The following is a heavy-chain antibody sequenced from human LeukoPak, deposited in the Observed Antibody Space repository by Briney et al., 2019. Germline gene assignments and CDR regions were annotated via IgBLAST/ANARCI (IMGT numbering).Heavy chain of an antibody. D-gene: IGHD3-10*01. CDR3: ATSGGPINWFDP. Sequence: SETLSLTCAVYGGSLSVYYWGWIRQPPGKGLQWIGEVNHSGSTNYNPSLKSRVTISVDTSKNQFSLKLSSVTAADTAVYYCATSGGPINWFDPWGQGTLVTVSS. CDR2: VNHSGST. J-gene: IGHJ5*02. V-gene: IGHV4-34*01. CDR1: GGSLSVYY.